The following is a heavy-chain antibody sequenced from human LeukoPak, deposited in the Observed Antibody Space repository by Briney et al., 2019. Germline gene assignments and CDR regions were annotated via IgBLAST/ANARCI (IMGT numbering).Heavy chain of an antibody. CDR2: IKEDGSEK. CDR3: AREWEPPAAYFDY. CDR1: GFTFSSYW. J-gene: IGHJ4*02. V-gene: IGHV3-7*01. Sequence: GGSLRLSCAASGFTFSSYWMSWVRQAPGKGLEWVANIKEDGSEKYYVDSVKGRFTISRDNAKKSLYLQMSSLRAEDTAVYYCAREWEPPAAYFDYWGQGTPVTVSS. D-gene: IGHD1-26*01.